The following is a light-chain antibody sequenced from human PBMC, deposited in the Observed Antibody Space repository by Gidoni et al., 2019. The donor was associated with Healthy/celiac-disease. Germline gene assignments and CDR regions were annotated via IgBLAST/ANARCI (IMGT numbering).Light chain of an antibody. Sequence: DIQMTQSPSTLSASVGDRVTITCRASQSTSSRLAWYQQKPGKAPKLLIYKASSLESGVPSRFSGSGSGTEVTLTISSLQPDDFATYYCQQYNSYSPCSFGQGTKLEIK. CDR2: KAS. V-gene: IGKV1-5*03. CDR3: QQYNSYSPCS. J-gene: IGKJ2*04. CDR1: QSTSSR.